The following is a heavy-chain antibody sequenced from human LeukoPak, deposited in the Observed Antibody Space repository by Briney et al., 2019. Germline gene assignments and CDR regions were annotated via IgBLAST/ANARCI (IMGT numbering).Heavy chain of an antibody. Sequence: GGSLRLSCAASGLSFNATWMAWVRQSPGRGLEWVGRIKRKTDGGTTDYAAPVKGRFTISRDDSKETLYLQMNSLKTEDTGVYYCTTGGGSYRVVDYWGQGTLVTVSS. D-gene: IGHD1-26*01. CDR2: IKRKTDGGTT. CDR1: GLSFNATW. V-gene: IGHV3-15*01. J-gene: IGHJ4*02. CDR3: TTGGGSYRVVDY.